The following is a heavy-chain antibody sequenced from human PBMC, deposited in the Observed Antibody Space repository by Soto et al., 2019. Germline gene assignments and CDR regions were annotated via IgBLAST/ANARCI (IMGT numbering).Heavy chain of an antibody. CDR2: INAGNGNT. CDR3: ARNQDTAMVMPDY. Sequence: ASVKVSCKASGYTFTSYAMHWVRQAPGQRLEWMGWINAGNGNTKYSQKFQGRVTITRDTSASTAYMELSSLRSEDTAVYYCARNQDTAMVMPDYWRQRTLVTVSS. CDR1: GYTFTSYA. D-gene: IGHD5-18*01. J-gene: IGHJ4*02. V-gene: IGHV1-3*01.